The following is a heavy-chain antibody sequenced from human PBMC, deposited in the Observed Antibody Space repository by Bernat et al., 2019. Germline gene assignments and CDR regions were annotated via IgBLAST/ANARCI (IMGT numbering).Heavy chain of an antibody. CDR2: INPNSAGT. V-gene: IGHV1-2*04. Sequence: QVQLVQSGAEVKKPGASVKVSCKASAYTFSGYYIHWVRQAPGQGLEWMGLINPNSAGTNYAQKFQGWVTMTRDTSSSTAYMELSRLTSDDTAVYYCARGYYGSGRPGFDPWGQGTLVTVSS. CDR3: ARGYYGSGRPGFDP. CDR1: AYTFSGYY. J-gene: IGHJ5*02. D-gene: IGHD3-10*01.